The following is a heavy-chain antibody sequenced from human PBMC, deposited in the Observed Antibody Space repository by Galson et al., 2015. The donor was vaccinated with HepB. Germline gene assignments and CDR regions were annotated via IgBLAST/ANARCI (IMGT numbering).Heavy chain of an antibody. Sequence: ETLSLTCTVSGGSISTSSYYWGWIRQSPGKGLEWIGSIYYSGSTYYNPSLQSRVTISVDTSTNQFSLKLSSVTPADTAVYYCARHYFGQWLYYFDYWGQGTLVTVSS. D-gene: IGHD6-19*01. CDR1: GGSISTSSYY. CDR2: IYYSGST. V-gene: IGHV4-39*01. CDR3: ARHYFGQWLYYFDY. J-gene: IGHJ4*02.